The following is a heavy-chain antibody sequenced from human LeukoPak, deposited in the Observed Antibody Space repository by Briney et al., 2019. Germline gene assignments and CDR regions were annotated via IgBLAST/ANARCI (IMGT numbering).Heavy chain of an antibody. V-gene: IGHV3-74*01. J-gene: IGHJ3*02. CDR3: ARGSNSWYNAFDI. CDR2: ISNEGSST. CDR1: GFTLSSYW. Sequence: GGSLRLSCAASGFTLSSYWLHGGRQAPGEGLVWVSRISNEGSSTSYADSVKGRFTISGDSAKNTLYLQMNRLRAEDTAVYYCARGSNSWYNAFDIWGQGTMVTVSS. D-gene: IGHD6-13*01.